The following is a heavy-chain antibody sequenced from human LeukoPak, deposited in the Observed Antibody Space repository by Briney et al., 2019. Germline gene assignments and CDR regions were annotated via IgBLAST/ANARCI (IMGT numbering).Heavy chain of an antibody. J-gene: IGHJ5*02. Sequence: PSQTLSLTCTVSGGSISSGSYYWSWIRQPAGKGLEWIGRIYTSGSTNYNPSLKSRVTISVDTSKNQFSLKLSSVTAADTAVYYCARQARQWLVPKGGWFDPWGQGTLVTVSS. V-gene: IGHV4-61*02. CDR1: GGSISSGSYY. CDR3: ARQARQWLVPKGGWFDP. CDR2: IYTSGST. D-gene: IGHD6-19*01.